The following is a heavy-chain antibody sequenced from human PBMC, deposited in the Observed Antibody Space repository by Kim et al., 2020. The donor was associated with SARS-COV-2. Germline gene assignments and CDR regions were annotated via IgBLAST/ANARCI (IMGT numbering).Heavy chain of an antibody. D-gene: IGHD3-10*01. V-gene: IGHV4-34*01. CDR3: ARAGNPGYYYGSGSYSP. J-gene: IGHJ5*02. Sequence: KSRVTISVDTSKKQFSLKLSSVTAADTAVYYCARAGNPGYYYGSGSYSPWGQGTLVTVSS.